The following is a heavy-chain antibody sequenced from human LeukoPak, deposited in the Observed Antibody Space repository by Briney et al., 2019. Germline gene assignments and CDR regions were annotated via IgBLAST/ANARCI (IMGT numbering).Heavy chain of an antibody. V-gene: IGHV4-59*08. CDR2: NHNTGST. CDR3: ARHVHCSGGSCYRYGMDV. J-gene: IGHJ6*02. Sequence: KASETLSLTCTVSGGSISSFHWSWIRQPPGRGLEWIGFNHNTGSTNYNPSLNSRVTILVDTSKNQFSLKLSSVTAADTAVYYCARHVHCSGGSCYRYGMDVWGQGTTVTVSS. CDR1: GGSISSFH. D-gene: IGHD2-15*01.